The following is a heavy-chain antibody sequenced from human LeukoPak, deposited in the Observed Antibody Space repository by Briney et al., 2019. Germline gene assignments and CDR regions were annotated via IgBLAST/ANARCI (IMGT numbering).Heavy chain of an antibody. J-gene: IGHJ3*02. CDR1: GYSISSGYY. CDR2: IYHSGGT. CDR3: AREGGSYAFDT. Sequence: PSETLSLTCAVSGYSISSGYYWGWIRQPPGKGLEWIGSIYHSGGTYYNPSLKSRVTISVDTSKNQFSLKLSSVTAADTAVYYCAREGGSYAFDTWGQGTMVTVAS. V-gene: IGHV4-38-2*01. D-gene: IGHD1-26*01.